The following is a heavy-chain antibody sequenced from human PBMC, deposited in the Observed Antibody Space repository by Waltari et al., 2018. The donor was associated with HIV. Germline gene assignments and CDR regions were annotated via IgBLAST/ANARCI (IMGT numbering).Heavy chain of an antibody. CDR2: ISWDGGST. J-gene: IGHJ3*02. CDR1: GFTFDDYA. CDR3: STYGDSEAFDI. D-gene: IGHD4-17*01. Sequence: EVQLVESGGVVVQPGGSLRLPRADSGFTFDDYAIHWVRQAPGKGLEWVSLISWDGGSTYYADSVKGRFTISRDNSKNSLYLQMNSLRAEDTALYYCSTYGDSEAFDIWGQGTMVTVSS. V-gene: IGHV3-43D*03.